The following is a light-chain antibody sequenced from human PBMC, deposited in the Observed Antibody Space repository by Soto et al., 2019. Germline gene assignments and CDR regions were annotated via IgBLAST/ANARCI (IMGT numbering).Light chain of an antibody. V-gene: IGKV1-6*01. CDR2: GAS. J-gene: IGKJ1*01. CDR3: LQDHNHPWT. Sequence: AIPMTQSPSSLSASVGDRVTITCRASQGIRNDLGWYQQKPGKAPKLLMYGASSLQSGVPSRFSGSGSGTDFTLTISSLQPEDFATYYCLQDHNHPWTFGQGTKVEIK. CDR1: QGIRND.